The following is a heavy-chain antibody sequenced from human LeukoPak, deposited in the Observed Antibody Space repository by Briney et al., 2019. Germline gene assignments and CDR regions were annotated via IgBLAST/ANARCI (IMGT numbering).Heavy chain of an antibody. CDR3: ARRPDYGGNSDFDY. CDR2: ISSSSSYM. CDR1: GFTFSSYN. Sequence: GGSLRLSCAASGFTFSSYNMNWVRQTPGKGLEWVSYISSSSSYMSYADSVKGRFTISRDNAKNSLYLQMNSLRAEDTAVYYCARRPDYGGNSDFDYWGQGTLVTVCS. V-gene: IGHV3-21*06. J-gene: IGHJ4*02. D-gene: IGHD4-23*01.